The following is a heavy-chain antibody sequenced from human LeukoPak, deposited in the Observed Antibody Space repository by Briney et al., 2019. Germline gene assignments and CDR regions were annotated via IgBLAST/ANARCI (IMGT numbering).Heavy chain of an antibody. V-gene: IGHV4-4*07. CDR2: IYTSGST. J-gene: IGHJ3*02. CDR3: ARDLEYSSSTNAFDI. CDR1: GGSISSYY. Sequence: SETLSLTCTVSGGSISSYYWSWVRQPAGKGLGWIGRIYTSGSTNYNPSLKSRVTISVDKSKNQFSLKLSSVTAADTAVYYCARDLEYSSSTNAFDIWGQGTMVTVSS. D-gene: IGHD6-6*01.